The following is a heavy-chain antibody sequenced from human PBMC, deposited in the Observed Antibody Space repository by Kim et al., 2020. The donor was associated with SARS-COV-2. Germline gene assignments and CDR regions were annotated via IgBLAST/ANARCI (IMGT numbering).Heavy chain of an antibody. V-gene: IGHV3-33*01. CDR3: ARALRGGWYGGEFDY. D-gene: IGHD6-19*01. J-gene: IGHJ4*02. CDR1: GFTFSSYG. CDR2: IWDDGSNK. Sequence: GGSLRLSCAASGFTFSSYGMHWVRQAPGQGLEWVAVIWDDGSNKYYADSVKGRLTISRDNSKNTLYLQMNSLRAEKTAADYCARALRGGWYGGEFDYWVQGTLVTVSS.